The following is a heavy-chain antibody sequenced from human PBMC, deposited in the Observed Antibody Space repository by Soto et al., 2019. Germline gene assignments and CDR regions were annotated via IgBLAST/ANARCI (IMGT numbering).Heavy chain of an antibody. Sequence: QVQLVESGGGVVQPGRSLRLSCAASRFTFSNYGMHWVRQAPGKGLEWVAVISSDGSNESYEDSVKGRFTISRDNFKNTLYLQMNSLRAEDTAVYYCAKDGQRTLSYYYGIDVWGPGTTVTVSS. V-gene: IGHV3-30*18. CDR3: AKDGQRTLSYYYGIDV. CDR2: ISSDGSNE. J-gene: IGHJ6*02. D-gene: IGHD6-25*01. CDR1: RFTFSNYG.